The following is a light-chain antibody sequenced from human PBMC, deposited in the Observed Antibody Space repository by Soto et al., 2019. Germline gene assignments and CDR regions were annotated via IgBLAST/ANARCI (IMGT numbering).Light chain of an antibody. Sequence: DIVMPQSPISLPVTPGEPASISCRSSQSLLHSNGYNYLDWYLQKPGQSPQLLIYLGSNRASGVPDRFSGSGSGTDFTLKISRVEAEDVGVYYCMQTLQTPLTFGPGTKVDIK. CDR3: MQTLQTPLT. CDR1: QSLLHSNGYNY. V-gene: IGKV2-28*01. J-gene: IGKJ3*01. CDR2: LGS.